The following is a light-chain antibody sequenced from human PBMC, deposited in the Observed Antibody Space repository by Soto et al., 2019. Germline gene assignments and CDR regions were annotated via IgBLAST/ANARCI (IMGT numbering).Light chain of an antibody. CDR1: SSNIGAGYD. CDR2: GNS. Sequence: QSVLTQPPSVSGAPGQRVTISCTGSSSNIGAGYDVHWYQQLPGTAPKLLIYGNSNRPSGVPDRFSGSKSGTSASLAITGLQAADEADYYGQSYDSSLGGVVFGGGTKLTVL. CDR3: QSYDSSLGGVV. J-gene: IGLJ2*01. V-gene: IGLV1-40*01.